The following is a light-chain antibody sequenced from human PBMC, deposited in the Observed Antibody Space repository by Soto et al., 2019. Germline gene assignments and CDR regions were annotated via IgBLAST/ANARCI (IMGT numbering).Light chain of an antibody. J-gene: IGLJ1*01. CDR2: DDN. CDR3: GSWDSSLSAYV. V-gene: IGLV1-51*01. Sequence: VLTQPPSVSAAPGQKVTTSCSGSSSNIGGNSVSWYQQLPGTAPKLLIYDDNKRPSGIPDRFSGSKSGTSATLGITGFQTGDEADYYCGSWDSSLSAYVFGTGTKV. CDR1: SSNIGGNS.